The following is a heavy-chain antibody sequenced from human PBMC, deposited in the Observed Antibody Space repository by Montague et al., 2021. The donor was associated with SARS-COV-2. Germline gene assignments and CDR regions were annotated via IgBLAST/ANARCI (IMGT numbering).Heavy chain of an antibody. CDR3: ARVRLVYYFDY. CDR2: IFHTGST. V-gene: IGHV4-31*03. Sequence: TLSLTCTVSGGSIRSGSYYWTWIRQPPGKGLEWIGCIFHTGSTYYNPSLETRVNISVDTSNNQFSLRLSSVTAADTAMYFCARVRLVYYFDYWGQGTLVTVSS. CDR1: GGSIRSGSYY. J-gene: IGHJ4*02.